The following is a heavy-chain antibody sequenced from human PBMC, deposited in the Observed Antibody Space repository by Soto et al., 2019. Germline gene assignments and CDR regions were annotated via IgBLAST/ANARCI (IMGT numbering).Heavy chain of an antibody. J-gene: IGHJ3*01. V-gene: IGHV3-7*01. Sequence: PGGSLRLSCAASGFIFSDYSMSWVRQSPGKGLEGVANIKQDGGEEDYVDSVKGRLTISRDNAKNSLYLQMNSLRAEDTAVYYCARVYYESRGPTKYRAFDFRGQGTMVTVSS. CDR1: GFIFSDYS. CDR2: IKQDGGEE. CDR3: ARVYYESRGPTKYRAFDF. D-gene: IGHD3-22*01.